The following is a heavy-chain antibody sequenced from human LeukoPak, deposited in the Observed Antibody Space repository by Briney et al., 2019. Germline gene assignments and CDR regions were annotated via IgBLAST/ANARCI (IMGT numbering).Heavy chain of an antibody. D-gene: IGHD3-10*01. V-gene: IGHV4-59*01. J-gene: IGHJ6*02. CDR3: ARDLPSITMVRAPYGMDV. CDR1: GGPISSYY. Sequence: SETLSLTCTVSGGPISSYYWSWLRQPPGKGLEGIGYIYYSGSTNYNPSLKSRVTISVDTSKHQFSLKLISVTAADTAVYYCARDLPSITMVRAPYGMDVWGQGTTVTVSS. CDR2: IYYSGST.